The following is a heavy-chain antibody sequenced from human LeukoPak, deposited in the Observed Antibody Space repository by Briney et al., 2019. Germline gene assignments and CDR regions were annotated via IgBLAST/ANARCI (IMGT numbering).Heavy chain of an antibody. Sequence: SETLSLTCTVSGGSISSSSYYWSWIRQPAGKGLEWIGRIYTSGSTNYNPSLKSRVTISVDTSKNQFSLKLSSVTAADTAVYYCASLEWLSLVDYWGQGTLVTVSS. D-gene: IGHD3-3*01. J-gene: IGHJ4*02. V-gene: IGHV4-61*02. CDR1: GGSISSSSYY. CDR3: ASLEWLSLVDY. CDR2: IYTSGST.